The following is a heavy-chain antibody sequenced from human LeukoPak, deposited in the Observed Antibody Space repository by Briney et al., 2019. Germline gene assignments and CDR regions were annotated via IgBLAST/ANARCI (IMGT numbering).Heavy chain of an antibody. CDR1: GYTFTSYD. D-gene: IGHD3-3*01. J-gene: IGHJ6*02. CDR3: ARGGSLEWLPYYYYYYGMDV. CDR2: MNPDSGNT. V-gene: IGHV1-8*01. Sequence: RASVKVSCKASGYTFTSYDINWVRRATGQGLEWMGWMNPDSGNTGYAQKFQGRVTMTRNTSISTAYMELSSLRSEDTAVYYCARGGSLEWLPYYYYYYGMDVWGQGTTVTVSS.